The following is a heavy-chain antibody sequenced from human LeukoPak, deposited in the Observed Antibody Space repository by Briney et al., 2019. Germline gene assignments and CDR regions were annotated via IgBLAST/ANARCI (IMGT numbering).Heavy chain of an antibody. J-gene: IGHJ5*02. Sequence: SETLSLTCTVSGGSISSYYWSWIRQPAGKGLEWIGRIYTSGSTNYNPSLKSRVTMSVDTSKNQFPLKLSSVTAADTAVYYCARGRVFARGSSYWFNPWGQGTLVTVSS. CDR2: IYTSGST. V-gene: IGHV4-4*07. CDR3: ARGRVFARGSSYWFNP. CDR1: GGSISSYY. D-gene: IGHD6-13*01.